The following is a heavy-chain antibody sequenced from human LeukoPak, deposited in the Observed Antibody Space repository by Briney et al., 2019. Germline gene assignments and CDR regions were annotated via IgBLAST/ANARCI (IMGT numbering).Heavy chain of an antibody. Sequence: ASVKVSCKASGYTFTGYYMHWVRQAPGQGLEWMGWINPNSGGTNYAQKFQGRVTMTTDTSTSTAYMELRSLRSDDTAVYYCARVRGWLYDYWGQGTLVTVSS. D-gene: IGHD6-19*01. CDR1: GYTFTGYY. CDR3: ARVRGWLYDY. V-gene: IGHV1-2*02. J-gene: IGHJ4*02. CDR2: INPNSGGT.